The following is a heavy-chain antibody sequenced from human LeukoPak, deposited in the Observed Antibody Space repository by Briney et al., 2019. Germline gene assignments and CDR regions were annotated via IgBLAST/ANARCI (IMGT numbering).Heavy chain of an antibody. CDR2: ISYDGSNK. CDR3: AKDSRPINYGDYVIDY. Sequence: GGSLRLSCAASGFTFSSYGMHWVRQAPGKGLEWVAVISYDGSNKYYADSVKGRFTISRDNSKNTLYLQMNSLRAEDTAVYYCAKDSRPINYGDYVIDYWGQGTLVTVSS. D-gene: IGHD4-17*01. CDR1: GFTFSSYG. J-gene: IGHJ4*02. V-gene: IGHV3-30*18.